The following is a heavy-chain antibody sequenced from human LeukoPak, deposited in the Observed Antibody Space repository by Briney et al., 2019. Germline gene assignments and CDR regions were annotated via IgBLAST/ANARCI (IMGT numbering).Heavy chain of an antibody. J-gene: IGHJ5*02. Sequence: SETLSLTCAVYGGSFSGYYWSWIRQPPGKGLEWIGEINHSGSTNYNPSLKGRVTISVDTSKNQFSLKLSSVTAADTAVYYCARGRYNWNDGAYYWFDPWGQGTLVTVSS. D-gene: IGHD1-20*01. CDR2: INHSGST. CDR3: ARGRYNWNDGAYYWFDP. CDR1: GGSFSGYY. V-gene: IGHV4-34*01.